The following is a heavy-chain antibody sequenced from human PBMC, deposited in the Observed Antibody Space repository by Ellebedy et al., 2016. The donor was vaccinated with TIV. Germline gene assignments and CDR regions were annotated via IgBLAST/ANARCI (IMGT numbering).Heavy chain of an antibody. J-gene: IGHJ4*02. CDR1: GFTFSSYA. Sequence: GESLKISCAASGFTFSSYAMSWVRQAPGKGLEWVSAISGSGGSTYYADSVKGRFTISRDNSKNTLYLQMNSLRAEDTAVYYCAKDQGGTTVTGGYWGQGTLVTVSS. CDR3: AKDQGGTTVTGGY. CDR2: ISGSGGST. D-gene: IGHD4-11*01. V-gene: IGHV3-23*01.